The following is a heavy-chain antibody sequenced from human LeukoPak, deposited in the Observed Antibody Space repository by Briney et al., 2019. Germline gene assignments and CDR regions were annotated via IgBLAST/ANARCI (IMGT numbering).Heavy chain of an antibody. V-gene: IGHV3-33*06. Sequence: GGSLRLSCAASGFTFSSYGMHWVRQAPGKGLEWVAVIWYDGSNKYYADSVKGRFTISRDNSKNTPYLQMNSLRAEDTAVYYCAKDGAASGKYQLLSSFDYWGQGTLVTVSS. J-gene: IGHJ4*02. D-gene: IGHD2-2*01. CDR2: IWYDGSNK. CDR3: AKDGAASGKYQLLSSFDY. CDR1: GFTFSSYG.